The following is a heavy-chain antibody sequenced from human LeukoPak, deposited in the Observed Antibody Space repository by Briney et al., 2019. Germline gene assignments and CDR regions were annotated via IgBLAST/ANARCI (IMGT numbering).Heavy chain of an antibody. CDR3: ARDLLHSSSSAEDAFDI. Sequence: SETLSLTCTVSGGSISSGGYYWSWIRQPPGKGLEWIGYIYYSGSTYYNPSLKSRVTISVDTSKNQFSLKLSSVTAADTAVYYCARDLLHSSSSAEDAFDIWGQGTMVTVSS. J-gene: IGHJ3*02. CDR1: GGSISSGGYY. CDR2: IYYSGST. V-gene: IGHV4-30-4*01. D-gene: IGHD6-6*01.